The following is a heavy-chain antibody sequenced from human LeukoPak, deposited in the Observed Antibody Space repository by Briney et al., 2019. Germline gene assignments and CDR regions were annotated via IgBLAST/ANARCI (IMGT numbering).Heavy chain of an antibody. D-gene: IGHD1-7*01. CDR2: FDPEDGET. CDR3: ASAYNWNYGNWFDP. CDR1: GYTLTELS. Sequence: ASVKVSCKVSGYTLTELSMHWVRQAPGKGLEWMGGFDPEDGETIYAQKFQGRVTITTDESTSTAYMELSSLRSEDTAVYYCASAYNWNYGNWFDPWGQGTLVTVSS. J-gene: IGHJ5*02. V-gene: IGHV1-24*01.